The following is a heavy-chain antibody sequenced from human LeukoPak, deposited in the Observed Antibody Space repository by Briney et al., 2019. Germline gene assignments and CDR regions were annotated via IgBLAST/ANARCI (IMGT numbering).Heavy chain of an antibody. J-gene: IGHJ5*02. CDR2: IYTSGST. D-gene: IGHD2-8*01. CDR1: GGSISSYY. CDR3: ARYAVETSDNWFDP. Sequence: KPSGTLSLTCTVSGGSISSYYWSWIRQPAGKGLEWIGRIYTSGSTNYNPSLKSRVTMSVDTSKNQFSLKLSSVTAADTAVYYCARYAVETSDNWFDPWGQGTLVTVSS. V-gene: IGHV4-4*07.